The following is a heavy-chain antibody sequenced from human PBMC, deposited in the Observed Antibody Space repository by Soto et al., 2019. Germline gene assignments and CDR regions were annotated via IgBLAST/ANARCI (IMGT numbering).Heavy chain of an antibody. Sequence: SETLSLTCTVSGGSISSSSYYWGWIRQPPGKGLEWIGSIYYSGSTYYNPSLKGRVTISVDTSKNQFSLKLSSVTAADTAVYYCARLMTTVTQNWFGPWGQGTLVTVSS. CDR1: GGSISSSSYY. CDR2: IYYSGST. CDR3: ARLMTTVTQNWFGP. V-gene: IGHV4-39*01. D-gene: IGHD4-17*01. J-gene: IGHJ5*02.